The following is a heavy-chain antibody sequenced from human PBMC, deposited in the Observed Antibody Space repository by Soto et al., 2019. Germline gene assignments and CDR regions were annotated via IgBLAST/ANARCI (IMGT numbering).Heavy chain of an antibody. D-gene: IGHD4-17*01. V-gene: IGHV3-21*01. Sequence: GGSLRLSCVASGFTFSTYDMNWVRQAPGKGLEWVSSINRASIYIYYADSVRGRFTISRDNAKNSLYLQMDSLRVEDTAVYYCARRTVTTYHYFDYWGQGTLVTVSS. J-gene: IGHJ4*02. CDR3: ARRTVTTYHYFDY. CDR1: GFTFSTYD. CDR2: INRASIYI.